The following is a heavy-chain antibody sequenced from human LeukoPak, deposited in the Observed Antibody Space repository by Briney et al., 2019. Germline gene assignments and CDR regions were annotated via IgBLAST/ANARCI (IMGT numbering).Heavy chain of an antibody. CDR2: IYSGGAT. CDR1: GFSVSGNY. CDR3: ARRKMEAKVVDVFDI. V-gene: IGHV3-53*04. J-gene: IGHJ3*02. D-gene: IGHD3-22*01. Sequence: GGSLGLSCAASGFSVSGNYMSWVRQAPGKGLEWVSAIYSGGATYYTDSVKGRFTMSRHTSKNTLDLQMNSLRVEDTAVYYCARRKMEAKVVDVFDIWGQGTRVTVSS.